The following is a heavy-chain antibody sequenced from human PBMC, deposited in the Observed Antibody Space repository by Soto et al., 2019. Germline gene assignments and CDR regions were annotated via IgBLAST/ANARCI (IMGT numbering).Heavy chain of an antibody. CDR1: GFPFSSYA. CDR2: ISRNGDST. Sequence: GGSLRLSCAASGFPFSSYAMYWVRQAPGKGLEYISSISRNGDSTDYANSVKGRFTISRDNSKNTLFLQMGSLKTDDMAVYYCARDSLWSFYCSTTNCYSYMDVWGRGTTDTGSS. CDR3: ARDSLWSFYCSTTNCYSYMDV. V-gene: IGHV3-64*01. D-gene: IGHD2-2*01. J-gene: IGHJ6*03.